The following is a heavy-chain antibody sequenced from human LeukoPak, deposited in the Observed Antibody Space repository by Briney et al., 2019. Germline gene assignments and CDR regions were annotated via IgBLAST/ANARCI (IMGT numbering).Heavy chain of an antibody. CDR1: GGSISSSSYY. CDR2: IYYSGST. D-gene: IGHD3-10*02. CDR3: ARHTLLGSGRNDNKDLYNWFDP. J-gene: IGHJ5*02. Sequence: SETLSLTCTVSGGSISSSSYYWGWIRQPPGKGLEWIGSIYYSGSTYYNPSLKSRVTISVDTSKNQFSLKLSSVTAADTAVYYCARHTLLGSGRNDNKDLYNWFDPWGQGTLVTVSS. V-gene: IGHV4-39*01.